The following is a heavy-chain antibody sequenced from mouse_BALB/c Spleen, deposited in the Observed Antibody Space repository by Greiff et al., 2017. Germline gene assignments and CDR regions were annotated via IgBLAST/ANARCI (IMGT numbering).Heavy chain of an antibody. Sequence: VQLKQSGAELAKPGASVKMSCKASGYTFTSYWMHWVKQRPGQGLEWIGYINPSTGYTEYNQKFKDKATLTADKSSSTAYMQLSSLTSEDSAVYYCAGGNYEFAYWGQGTLVTVSA. D-gene: IGHD2-1*01. V-gene: IGHV1-7*01. CDR1: GYTFTSYW. J-gene: IGHJ3*01. CDR3: AGGNYEFAY. CDR2: INPSTGYT.